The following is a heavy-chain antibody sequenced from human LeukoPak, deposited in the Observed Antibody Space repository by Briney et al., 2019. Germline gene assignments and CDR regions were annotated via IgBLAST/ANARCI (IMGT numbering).Heavy chain of an antibody. J-gene: IGHJ4*02. Sequence: GGSLRLSCAASGFTFSNYGMHWVRQAPGKGLEWVAVVSYDGGITYYADSVKGRFTISRDNSKNTLYLQMNSLRAEDTAVYYCARGSVGGMVTAIRYWGQGTLVTVSS. CDR3: ARGSVGGMVTAIRY. V-gene: IGHV3-30*03. CDR2: VSYDGGIT. CDR1: GFTFSNYG. D-gene: IGHD2-21*02.